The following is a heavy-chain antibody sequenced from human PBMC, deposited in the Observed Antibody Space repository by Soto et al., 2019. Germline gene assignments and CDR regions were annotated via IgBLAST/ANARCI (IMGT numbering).Heavy chain of an antibody. CDR1: GFTFSSYA. V-gene: IGHV3-30-3*01. J-gene: IGHJ4*02. CDR3: AREGRSYQPLDY. CDR2: ISYDGSNK. Sequence: GGSLRLSCAASGFTFSSYAMHWVRQAPGKGLGWVAVISYDGSNKYYADSVKGRFTISRDNSKNTLYLQMNSLRAEDTAVYYCAREGRSYQPLDYWGQGTLVTVSS. D-gene: IGHD1-26*01.